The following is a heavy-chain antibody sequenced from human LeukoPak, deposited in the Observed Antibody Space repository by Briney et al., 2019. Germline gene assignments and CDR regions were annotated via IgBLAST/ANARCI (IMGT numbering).Heavy chain of an antibody. J-gene: IGHJ4*02. CDR1: GFTFDDYA. Sequence: PGGSLRLSCAASGFTFDDYAMPWVRQAPGKGLEWVSGISWNSGSIGYADSVKGRFTISRDNAKNSLYLQMNSLRAEDTALYYCAKDYYYDSSGYSPFDYWGQGTLVTVSS. D-gene: IGHD3-22*01. CDR3: AKDYYYDSSGYSPFDY. V-gene: IGHV3-9*01. CDR2: ISWNSGSI.